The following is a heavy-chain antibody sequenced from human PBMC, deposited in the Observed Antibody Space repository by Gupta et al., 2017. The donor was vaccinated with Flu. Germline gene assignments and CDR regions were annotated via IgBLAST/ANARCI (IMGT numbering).Heavy chain of an antibody. Sequence: WVRMAPGKGLEWVANINRDGSEKNYVGLAKGRFTISRDNAKDSLFLYMTSLRAEDTAVYYCARYGFSFGLDLWGQGTTVTVSS. CDR3: ARYGFSFGLDL. CDR2: INRDGSEK. D-gene: IGHD3-10*01. V-gene: IGHV3-7*03. J-gene: IGHJ6*02.